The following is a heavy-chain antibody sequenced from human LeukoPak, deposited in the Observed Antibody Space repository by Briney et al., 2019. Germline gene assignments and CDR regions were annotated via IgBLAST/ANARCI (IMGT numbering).Heavy chain of an antibody. CDR3: ARDNSVGDIAWWFDP. J-gene: IGHJ5*02. V-gene: IGHV1-8*02. Sequence: ASVKVSCKASGYTFTSYDINWVRQATGQGLEWMGWMNPNSGNTGYAQKFQGRVTMTRDMSTTTDYMELSSLRSEDTAVYYCARDNSVGDIAWWFDPWGQGTLVTVSS. CDR1: GYTFTSYD. D-gene: IGHD3-16*02. CDR2: MNPNSGNT.